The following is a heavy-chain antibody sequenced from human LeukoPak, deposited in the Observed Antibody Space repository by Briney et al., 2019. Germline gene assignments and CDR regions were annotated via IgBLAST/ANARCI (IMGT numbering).Heavy chain of an antibody. Sequence: GGTLRLSCAASGFTFRYYAMSWVRQAPGKGLEWVSAISGSGGSTYYADSVKGRFTISRDNSKNTLYLQMNSLRAEDTAVYYCAKAQGYSSGNYFDYWGQGTLVTVSS. CDR1: GFTFRYYA. CDR3: AKAQGYSSGNYFDY. CDR2: ISGSGGST. V-gene: IGHV3-23*01. J-gene: IGHJ4*02. D-gene: IGHD6-19*01.